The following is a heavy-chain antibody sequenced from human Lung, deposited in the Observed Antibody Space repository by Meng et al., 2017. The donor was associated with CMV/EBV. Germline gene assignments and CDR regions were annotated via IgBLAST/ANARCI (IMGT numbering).Heavy chain of an antibody. V-gene: IGHV3-11*01. D-gene: IGHD3-3*01. CDR3: ARDKAYDFWSGHYYYVMDV. Sequence: GGSLRLSCAASGFTFSDYYMSWIRQAPGKGLEWVSYISSSGSTIYYADSVKGRFTISRDNAKNSLYLQMNSLRAEDTAVYYCARDKAYDFWSGHYYYVMDVWGQGTTVTVSS. CDR2: ISSSGSTI. CDR1: GFTFSDYY. J-gene: IGHJ6*02.